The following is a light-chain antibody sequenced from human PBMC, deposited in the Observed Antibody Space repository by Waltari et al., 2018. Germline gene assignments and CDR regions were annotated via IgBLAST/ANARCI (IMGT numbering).Light chain of an antibody. CDR1: SSNIGTNY. J-gene: IGLJ6*01. CDR3: AAWDNSLSNV. V-gene: IGLV1-47*02. Sequence: QSVLTQPPSASGAPGQSVTISCSGSSSNIGTNYVYWYQQLPGTAPKLLIYYSNQRPSGVPDRFSGSKSGTSASLAITGLRSEDEADYYCAAWDNSLSNVFGSGTKLTVL. CDR2: YSN.